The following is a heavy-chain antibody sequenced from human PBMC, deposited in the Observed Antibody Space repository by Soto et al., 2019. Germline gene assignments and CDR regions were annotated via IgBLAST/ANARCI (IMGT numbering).Heavy chain of an antibody. J-gene: IGHJ4*01. CDR2: IAVGSGNT. CDR3: AAGTNHDPCSAYPKYLDY. D-gene: IGHD3-3*01. Sequence: GASVKVSCKASGFTFTSSAVQWVRQARGQRLEWIGWIAVGSGNTNYAQKFQERVTITRDMSTRTAYMELSSLRSEDTAVYYCAAGTNHDPCSAYPKYLDYWG. CDR1: GFTFTSSA. V-gene: IGHV1-58*01.